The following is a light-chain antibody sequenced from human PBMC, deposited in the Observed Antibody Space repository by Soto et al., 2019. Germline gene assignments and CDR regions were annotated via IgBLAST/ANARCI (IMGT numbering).Light chain of an antibody. V-gene: IGKV3-15*01. CDR1: QSVRSN. CDR2: GAS. CDR3: QQYNNWWT. J-gene: IGKJ1*01. Sequence: EIVMTQSPAPLSVSPGERATLSCRASQSVRSNLAWYQHKPGQAPRLLIYGASTRATGIPARFSGSGSGTEFTLTISSLQSEDFAVYYCQQYNNWWTFGQGTKV.